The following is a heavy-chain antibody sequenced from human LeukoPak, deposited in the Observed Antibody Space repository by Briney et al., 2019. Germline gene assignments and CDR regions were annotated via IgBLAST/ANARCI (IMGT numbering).Heavy chain of an antibody. CDR1: GGPISSSSYY. V-gene: IGHV4-39*01. D-gene: IGHD3-3*01. J-gene: IGHJ4*02. CDR2: IYYSGSI. CDR3: ASLRERSYYARGFDY. Sequence: SETLSLTCTVSGGPISSSSYYWGWIRQPPGKGLEWIGSIYYSGSIYYNPSLKSRVTISVDTSKNQFSLKLSSVTAANTAVYYCASLRERSYYARGFDYWGQGTLVTVSS.